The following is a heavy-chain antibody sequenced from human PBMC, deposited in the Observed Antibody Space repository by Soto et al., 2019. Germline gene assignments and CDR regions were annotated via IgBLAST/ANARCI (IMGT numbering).Heavy chain of an antibody. V-gene: IGHV3-23*01. J-gene: IGHJ3*02. CDR1: GFTFSSYA. CDR2: ISGSGGST. Sequence: PGGSLRLSCAASGFTFSSYAMSWVRQAPGKGLEWVSAISGSGGSTYYADSVKGRFTISRDNSKNTLYLQMNSLRAEDTAVYYCAKEPPLTYSSSWYGAFDIWGQGTMVTVSS. D-gene: IGHD6-13*01. CDR3: AKEPPLTYSSSWYGAFDI.